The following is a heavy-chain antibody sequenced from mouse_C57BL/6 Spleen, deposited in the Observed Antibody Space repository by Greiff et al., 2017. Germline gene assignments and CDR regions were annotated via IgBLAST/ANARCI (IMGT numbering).Heavy chain of an antibody. Sequence: QVHVKQSGAELVRPGTSVKLSCKASGYTFTSYWMHWVKQRPGQGLEWIGVLGPSDSYTNYNQKFKGKATLTVDTSSSTAYMQLSSLTSEDSAVYYCARGVYDGSAWFAYWGQGTLVTVSA. CDR2: LGPSDSYT. CDR3: ARGVYDGSAWFAY. J-gene: IGHJ3*01. D-gene: IGHD2-3*01. CDR1: GYTFTSYW. V-gene: IGHV1-59*01.